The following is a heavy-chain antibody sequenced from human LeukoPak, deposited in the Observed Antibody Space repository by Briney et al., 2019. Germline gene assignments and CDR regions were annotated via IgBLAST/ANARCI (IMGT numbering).Heavy chain of an antibody. CDR2: VYYSGST. J-gene: IGHJ3*02. D-gene: IGHD5/OR15-5a*01. Sequence: SETLSLTCTLSGGSISTYYGSWIPQSPGEGLEWLGSVYYSGSTNYNPSLKRRVSISVDTSKNQFSLELSSVTAAHTAVYYCAVNSTKHTFDIWGQGTMVTVSS. CDR3: AVNSTKHTFDI. V-gene: IGHV4-59*08. CDR1: GGSISTYY.